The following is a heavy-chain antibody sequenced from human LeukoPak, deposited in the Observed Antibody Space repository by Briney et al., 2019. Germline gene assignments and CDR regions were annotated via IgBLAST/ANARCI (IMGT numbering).Heavy chain of an antibody. J-gene: IGHJ5*02. CDR1: GGSISSYY. D-gene: IGHD3-3*01. CDR3: ARGGTIFGVVNNNWFDP. CDR2: IYYSGST. V-gene: IGHV4-59*01. Sequence: SETLSLTCTVSGGSISSYYWSWIRQPPGKGLEWIGYIYYSGSTNYNPSLKSRVTISVDTSKNQFSLTLSSVTAADTAVYYCARGGTIFGVVNNNWFDPWGQGTLVTVSS.